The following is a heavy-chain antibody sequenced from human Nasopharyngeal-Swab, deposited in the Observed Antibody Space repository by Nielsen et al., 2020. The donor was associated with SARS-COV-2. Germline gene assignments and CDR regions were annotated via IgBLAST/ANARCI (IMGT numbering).Heavy chain of an antibody. V-gene: IGHV1-2*06. J-gene: IGHJ6*03. CDR2: INPNSGGT. Sequence: ASVKVSCKASGYTFTGYYMHWVRQAPGQGLEWMGRINPNSGGTNYAQKFQGRVTMTRDTSISTAYMALSRLRSDATAVYYCARVSGYYYYMDVWGKGTTVTVSS. CDR3: ARVSGYYYYMDV. CDR1: GYTFTGYY.